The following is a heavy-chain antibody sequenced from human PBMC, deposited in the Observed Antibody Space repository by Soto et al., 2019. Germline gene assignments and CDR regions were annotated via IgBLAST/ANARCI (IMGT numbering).Heavy chain of an antibody. V-gene: IGHV2-5*02. CDR3: AHSSYSSSWHDAFDI. CDR1: GFSLSTSGVG. J-gene: IGHJ3*02. D-gene: IGHD6-13*01. CDR2: IYWDDDK. Sequence: QITLKESGPTLVKPTQTLTLTCTFSGFSLSTSGVGVGWIRQPPGKALEWLALIYWDDDKRYSPSLKSRLTITKDPSKHQVLLTMTNMDPVDTATYYCAHSSYSSSWHDAFDIWGQGTMVTVSS.